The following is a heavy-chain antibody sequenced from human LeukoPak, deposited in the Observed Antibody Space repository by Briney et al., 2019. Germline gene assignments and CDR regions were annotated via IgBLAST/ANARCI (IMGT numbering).Heavy chain of an antibody. J-gene: IGHJ3*02. D-gene: IGHD3-9*01. Sequence: SETLSLTCTVSGASISGSGYYWGWIRQPPGKGLEWIGSIYSSGSTYYNASLQSRVTVSIDTSKNQVSLKLSSMTAADTAVYYCARGFDGPNAFDIWGQGTMVTVSS. CDR3: ARGFDGPNAFDI. V-gene: IGHV4-39*07. CDR2: IYSSGST. CDR1: GASISGSGYY.